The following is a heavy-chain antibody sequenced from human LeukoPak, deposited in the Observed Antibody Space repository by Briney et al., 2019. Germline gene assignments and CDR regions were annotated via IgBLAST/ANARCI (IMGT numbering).Heavy chain of an antibody. V-gene: IGHV4-59*12. CDR1: GGSFSGYY. CDR3: ARSVSGAKYYYDSSGYYYGHGAFDI. Sequence: SETLSLTCAVYGGSFSGYYWSWIRQPPGKGLEWIGYIYYSGSTNYNPSLKSRVTISVDTSKNQFSLKLSSVTAADTAVYYCARSVSGAKYYYDSSGYYYGHGAFDIWGQGTMVTVSS. J-gene: IGHJ3*02. D-gene: IGHD3-22*01. CDR2: IYYSGST.